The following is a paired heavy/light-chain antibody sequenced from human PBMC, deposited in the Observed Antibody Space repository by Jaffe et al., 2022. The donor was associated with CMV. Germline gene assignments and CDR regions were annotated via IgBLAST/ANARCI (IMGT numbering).Light chain of an antibody. CDR3: QKYDSAPLT. CDR1: QDISNY. V-gene: IGKV1-27*01. J-gene: IGKJ4*01. Sequence: DIQMTQSPSSLSASVGDRVTIACRTSQDISNYLAWFQQKPGKVPHLLIYAASTLESGVPSRFSGSGSGTDFTLTISSLQPEDVATYYCQKYDSAPLTFGGGTKVEI. CDR2: AAS.
Heavy chain of an antibody. V-gene: IGHV2-5*02. CDR2: IYWDDDQ. Sequence: QITLKESGPTLVKPTQTLTLTCTFSGFSFTTSRVGVGWIRQPPGKALEWLAIIYWDDDQRYSPSLRSRLTITKDNSKNQVVLTMTNMDPVDTATYYCAHRPRYDNNFLGPFDIWGQGTMVTVSS. CDR3: AHRPRYDNNFLGPFDI. J-gene: IGHJ3*02. D-gene: IGHD1-1*01. CDR1: GFSFTTSRVG.